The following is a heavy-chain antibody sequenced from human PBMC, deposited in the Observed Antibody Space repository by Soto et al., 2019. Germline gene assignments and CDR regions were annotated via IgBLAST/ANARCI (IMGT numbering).Heavy chain of an antibody. Sequence: EVQLVESGGGLVQPGGSLRLSCTVSGLTFTTYNFNWVRQAPGKGLEWISFINPGSTTRHYADSVKGRFTISRDNAKNSLYLQMNSLTAADAAVYYCVRAGKGNSYGYFYWGQGTRVTVSS. CDR1: GLTFTTYN. V-gene: IGHV3-48*01. D-gene: IGHD5-18*01. CDR3: VRAGKGNSYGYFY. J-gene: IGHJ4*02. CDR2: INPGSTTR.